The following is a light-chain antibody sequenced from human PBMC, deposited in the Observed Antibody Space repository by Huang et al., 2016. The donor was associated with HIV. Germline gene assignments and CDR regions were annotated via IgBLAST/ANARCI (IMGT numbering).Light chain of an antibody. CDR1: QNINTH. Sequence: EIVLTQSPATLSFFPGQRVSLSCRVIQNINTHLAWYQQRPGQPPRLLIYDASSRVPGVTARFSGSGSGTDFTLTISSLESEDFATYYCQQRVNGLTFGGGTKV. CDR3: QQRVNGLT. CDR2: DAS. J-gene: IGKJ4*01. V-gene: IGKV3-11*01.